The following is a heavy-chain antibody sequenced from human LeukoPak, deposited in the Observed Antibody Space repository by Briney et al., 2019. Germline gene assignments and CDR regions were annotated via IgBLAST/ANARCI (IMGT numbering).Heavy chain of an antibody. CDR2: IKKDGSEK. CDR3: ARGIDYGANWDAFDI. CDR1: GFTFSSYW. J-gene: IGHJ3*02. D-gene: IGHD4-23*01. V-gene: IGHV3-7*01. Sequence: GGSLRLSYAASGFTFSSYWMSWVRQAPGKGLEWVANIKKDGSEKYYVDSVKGRFTISRDNAKTSLYLQMNSLRAEDTAVYYCARGIDYGANWDAFDIWGQGTMVTVSS.